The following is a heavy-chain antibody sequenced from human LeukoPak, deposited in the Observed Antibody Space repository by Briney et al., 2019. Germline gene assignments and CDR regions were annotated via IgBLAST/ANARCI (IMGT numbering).Heavy chain of an antibody. D-gene: IGHD2-15*01. CDR2: ISGSGGST. V-gene: IGHV3-23*01. Sequence: GGSLRLSCAASGFTFSIYAMSWVRQAPGKGLEWVSAISGSGGSTYYAISVEGRFTISRDNSEDTLYLQMNSLRAEGTAVYYCAREIVVVVAATRYYYYGMDVWGQGATVTVSS. CDR1: GFTFSIYA. CDR3: AREIVVVVAATRYYYYGMDV. J-gene: IGHJ6*02.